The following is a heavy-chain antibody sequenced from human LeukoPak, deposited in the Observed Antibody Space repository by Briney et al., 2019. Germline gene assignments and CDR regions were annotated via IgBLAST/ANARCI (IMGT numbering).Heavy chain of an antibody. CDR2: INHSGST. D-gene: IGHD3-22*01. V-gene: IGHV4-34*01. J-gene: IGHJ4*02. CDR3: ARGRYNHYDSSGYYSPSYFDY. Sequence: SETLSLTCAVYGGSFSGYYWSWIRQPPGKGLEWIGEINHSGSTNYNPSLKSRVTISVDTSKNQFSLKLSSVTAADTAVYYCARGRYNHYDSSGYYSPSYFDYWGQGTLVTVSS. CDR1: GGSFSGYY.